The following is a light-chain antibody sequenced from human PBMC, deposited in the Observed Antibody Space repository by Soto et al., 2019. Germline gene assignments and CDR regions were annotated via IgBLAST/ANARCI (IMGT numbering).Light chain of an antibody. J-gene: IGLJ3*02. CDR2: RNN. Sequence: QSVLTQSPSASGTPGQRVTISCSGSSSNIGSNYIYWFHQLPGTAPKLLIYRNNQRPSGVPDRFSGSKSGTSASLAISGLRSEDEADYYCATWDDSLSAWVFGGGTKVTVL. CDR3: ATWDDSLSAWV. CDR1: SSNIGSNY. V-gene: IGLV1-47*01.